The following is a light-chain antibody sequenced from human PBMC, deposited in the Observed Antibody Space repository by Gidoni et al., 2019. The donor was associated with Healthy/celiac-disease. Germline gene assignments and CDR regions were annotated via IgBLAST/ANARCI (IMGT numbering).Light chain of an antibody. Sequence: DIKMTPSPSYMSASVGDRDTITCRVSQRISSYLNWYQQKPGKAPKLLIYAASSLQSGVPSRFSGSGGGTDFSLTISSLQPEDVATYYCQQSYSTPTYTFGQGTKLEIK. CDR3: QQSYSTPTYT. V-gene: IGKV1-39*01. CDR1: QRISSY. CDR2: AAS. J-gene: IGKJ2*01.